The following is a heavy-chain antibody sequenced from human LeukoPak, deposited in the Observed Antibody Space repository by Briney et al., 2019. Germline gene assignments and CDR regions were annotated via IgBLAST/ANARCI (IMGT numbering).Heavy chain of an antibody. V-gene: IGHV3-23*01. CDR2: VSGSCSNT. Sequence: GGSLRLSCAASGFTFSTYAMCWVPKGPGTGLDSVSAVSGSCSNTYYADSVKGRFTISSDNARNSLYLQMNSLRDEDTPVYFCARQYYDILTGYTAYFDPWGRGTLVTVSS. CDR3: ARQYYDILTGYTAYFDP. J-gene: IGHJ5*02. CDR1: GFTFSTYA. D-gene: IGHD3-9*01.